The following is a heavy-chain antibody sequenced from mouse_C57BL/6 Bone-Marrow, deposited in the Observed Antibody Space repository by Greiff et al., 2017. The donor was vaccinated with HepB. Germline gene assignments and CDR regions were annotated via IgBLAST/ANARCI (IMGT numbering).Heavy chain of an antibody. CDR2: IWSGGST. D-gene: IGHD2-3*01. V-gene: IGHV2-2*01. CDR1: GFSLTSYG. Sequence: VQLQQSGPGLVQPSQSLSITCTVSGFSLTSYGVHWVRQSPGKGLEWLGVIWSGGSTDYNAAFISRLSISKDNSKSQVFFKMNSLQADDTAIYYCSRNPDGYYGFAYWGQGTLVTVSA. CDR3: SRNPDGYYGFAY. J-gene: IGHJ3*01.